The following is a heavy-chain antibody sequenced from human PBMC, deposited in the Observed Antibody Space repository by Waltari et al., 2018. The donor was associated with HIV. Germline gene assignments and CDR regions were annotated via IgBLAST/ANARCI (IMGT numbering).Heavy chain of an antibody. V-gene: IGHV1-2*06. CDR3: ARGEDISLTHLPPGFRLEF. D-gene: IGHD2-15*01. J-gene: IGHJ4*01. CDR2: INPDSGDT. CDR1: GDRLTTYF. Sequence: QTLLLQSASQVKTPGASVTLSCTVSGDRLTTYFFSFLRQAPGQGFEWLGRINPDSGDTTYSQTFQTRVTMTRDTASASTYMELTRLTSADTAMYFCARGEDISLTHLPPGFRLEFWGHGTLVTVSS.